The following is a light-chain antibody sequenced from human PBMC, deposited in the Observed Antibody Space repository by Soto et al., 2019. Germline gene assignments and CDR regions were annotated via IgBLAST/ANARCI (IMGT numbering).Light chain of an antibody. CDR1: SSDVGGYNY. V-gene: IGLV2-11*01. CDR3: CSYAVSYTRV. CDR2: DVS. J-gene: IGLJ2*01. Sequence: QSALTQPRSVSGSPGQSVTISCTGTSSDVGGYNYVSWYQQHPGKAPKLMMYDVSKQPSGVTDRFSGSKSGNTASLTISGLQAEDEAEYYCCSYAVSYTRVFCGGPKHTVL.